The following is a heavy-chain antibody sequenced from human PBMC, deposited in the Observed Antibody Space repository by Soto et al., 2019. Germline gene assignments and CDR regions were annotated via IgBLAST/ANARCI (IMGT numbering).Heavy chain of an antibody. V-gene: IGHV1-8*01. D-gene: IGHD6-13*01. CDR2: MNPNSGNT. J-gene: IGHJ6*03. CDR1: GYTFTSYD. CDR3: ARGPGSWYYYYIDV. Sequence: QVQLVQSGAEVKKPGASVKVSCKASGYTFTSYDINWVRQATGQGLEWMGWMNPNSGNTGYAQKFKGRVTMTRNTSRSTAYMELSSLRSEDTAVYYCARGPGSWYYYYIDVWGKGTRVTVSS.